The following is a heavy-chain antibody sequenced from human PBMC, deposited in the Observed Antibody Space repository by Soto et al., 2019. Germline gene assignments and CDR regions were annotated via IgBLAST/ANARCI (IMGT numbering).Heavy chain of an antibody. Sequence: GGSLRLSCAASGFTFSNAWMSWVRQAPGKGLEWVGRIKSKTDGGTTDYAVPVKGRFTISRDDSKNTLYLQMNSLKTEDTAVYYCTTVQQLVLFRPYYFDYWGQGTLVTVSS. CDR1: GFTFSNAW. CDR3: TTVQQLVLFRPYYFDY. CDR2: IKSKTDGGTT. J-gene: IGHJ4*02. D-gene: IGHD6-6*01. V-gene: IGHV3-15*01.